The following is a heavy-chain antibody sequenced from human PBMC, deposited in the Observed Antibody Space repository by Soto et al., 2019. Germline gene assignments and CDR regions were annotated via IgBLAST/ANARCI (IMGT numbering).Heavy chain of an antibody. J-gene: IGHJ6*02. CDR3: AASIFYYGMDV. CDR2: IYPGDSDT. Sequence: ESLTMSCKGSGYTFTNYWIGLVRQMPGKGPEWMGIIYPGDSDTKYNPSFQGQVTISADKSITTTYLQWSSLKASDTAIYYCAASIFYYGMDVWGQGTTVT. V-gene: IGHV5-51*01. CDR1: GYTFTNYW.